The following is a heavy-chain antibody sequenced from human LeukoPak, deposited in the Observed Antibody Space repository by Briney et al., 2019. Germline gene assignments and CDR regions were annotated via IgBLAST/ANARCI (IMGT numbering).Heavy chain of an antibody. CDR3: ARFPHYYEISGIASY. D-gene: IGHD3-22*01. CDR2: INPNSGGT. CDR1: GYTFTGYY. Sequence: ASVKVSCKASGYTFTGYYMHWVRQAPGQGLEWMGRINPNSGGTNYAQKFQGRVTMTRDTSISTAYMELSRLRSDDTAVYYCARFPHYYEISGIASYWGQGTLVTVSS. V-gene: IGHV1-2*06. J-gene: IGHJ4*02.